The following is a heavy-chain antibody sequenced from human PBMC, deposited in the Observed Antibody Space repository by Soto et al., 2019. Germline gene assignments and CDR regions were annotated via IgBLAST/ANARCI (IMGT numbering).Heavy chain of an antibody. J-gene: IGHJ6*02. CDR1: GFTFSSYA. CDR3: ASDLVGASDSYGLDV. D-gene: IGHD1-26*01. CDR2: ISYDGSNK. Sequence: LRLSCAASGFTFSSYAMHWVRQAPGKGLEWVAVISYDGSNKYYAASVKGRFYISRDNSKNTEYLQTNSLRPEDTAVYYCASDLVGASDSYGLDVWGQGTPVTVSS. V-gene: IGHV3-30-3*01.